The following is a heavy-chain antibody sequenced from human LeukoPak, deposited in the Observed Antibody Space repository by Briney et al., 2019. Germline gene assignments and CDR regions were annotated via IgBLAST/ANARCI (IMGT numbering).Heavy chain of an antibody. CDR1: GYTFTSYG. V-gene: IGHV1-18*01. Sequence: ASVKVSCKASGYTFTSYGISWVRQAPGQGLEWMGWISAYNGNTNYAQKLQGRVTMTTDTSTSTAYMELRSLRSDDTAVYYCARMYYNGSGSYYSFDYWGQGTLVTVSS. D-gene: IGHD3-10*01. J-gene: IGHJ4*02. CDR3: ARMYYNGSGSYYSFDY. CDR2: ISAYNGNT.